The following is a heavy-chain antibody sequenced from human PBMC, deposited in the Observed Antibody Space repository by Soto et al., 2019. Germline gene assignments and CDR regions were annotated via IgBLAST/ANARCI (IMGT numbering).Heavy chain of an antibody. Sequence: SETLSLTCTVSGGSISSGGYYWSWIRQHPGKGLEWIGYIYYSGSTYYNPSLKSRVTISVDTSKNQFSLKLSSVTAADTAVYYCARDRASLWSHLIEYYGMDVWGQGTTVTVSS. CDR3: ARDRASLWSHLIEYYGMDV. D-gene: IGHD5-18*01. V-gene: IGHV4-31*03. CDR2: IYYSGST. CDR1: GGSISSGGYY. J-gene: IGHJ6*02.